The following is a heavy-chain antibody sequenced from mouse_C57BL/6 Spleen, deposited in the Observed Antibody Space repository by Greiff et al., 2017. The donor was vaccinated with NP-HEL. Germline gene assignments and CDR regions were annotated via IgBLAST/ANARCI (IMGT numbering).Heavy chain of an antibody. CDR2: ILPGSGST. D-gene: IGHD4-1*01. CDR1: GYTFTGYW. V-gene: IGHV1-9*01. CDR3: ARGTGTGSFDY. J-gene: IGHJ2*01. Sequence: QVQLQQSGAELMKPGASVKLSCKATGYTFTGYWIEWVKQRPGHGLEWIGEILPGSGSTNYNEKFKGKATFTADTSSNTAYMQLGSLTTEDSAIYYCARGTGTGSFDYWGQGTTLTVSS.